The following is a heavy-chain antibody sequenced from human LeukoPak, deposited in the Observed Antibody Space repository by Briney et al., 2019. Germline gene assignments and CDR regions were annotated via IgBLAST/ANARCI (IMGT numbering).Heavy chain of an antibody. D-gene: IGHD3-9*01. CDR2: IYYSGST. CDR1: GGSISSGGYY. J-gene: IGHJ5*02. CDR3: ARDMTDWWFDP. Sequence: PSQTLSLTCTVSGGSISSGGYYWSWLRQHPGKGLEWIGYIYYSGSTHYNPSLKSRVTISVDTSKNQFSLKLSSVTAADTAVYYCARDMTDWWFDPWGQGTLVTVSS. V-gene: IGHV4-31*03.